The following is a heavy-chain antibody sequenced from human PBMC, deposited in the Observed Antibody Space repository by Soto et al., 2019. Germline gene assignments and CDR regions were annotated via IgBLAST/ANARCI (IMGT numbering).Heavy chain of an antibody. CDR2: ISSGGFIT. CDR1: GFTFSDYY. V-gene: IGHV3-11*01. D-gene: IGHD2-2*01. J-gene: IGHJ6*02. CDR3: ATGVVPATKWGYYSYGLDV. Sequence: QVQLVESGGGSVKPGRSLRLSCAASGFTFSDYYMSWIRQAPGKGLGWVSYISSGGFITYYADSVKGRFTTSWDKAKNSLYLQMNTLSANDTAVYYCATGVVPATKWGYYSYGLDVWGQGTTVTVSS.